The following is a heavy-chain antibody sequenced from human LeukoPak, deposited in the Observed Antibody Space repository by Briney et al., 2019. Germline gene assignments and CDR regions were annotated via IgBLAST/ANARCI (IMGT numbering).Heavy chain of an antibody. CDR3: ARDSSSDLTGY. Sequence: SETLSLTCTVSGGSISSGGYYWSWIRQPPGKGLEWIGYIYHSGSTYYNPSLKSRVTISVDRSKNQFSLKLSSVTAADTAVYYCARDSSSDLTGYWGQGTLVTVSS. CDR2: IYHSGST. D-gene: IGHD6-6*01. V-gene: IGHV4-30-2*01. J-gene: IGHJ4*02. CDR1: GGSISSGGYY.